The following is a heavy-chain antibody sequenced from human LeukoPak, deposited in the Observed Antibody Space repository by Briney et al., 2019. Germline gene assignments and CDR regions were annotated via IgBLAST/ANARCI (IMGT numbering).Heavy chain of an antibody. J-gene: IGHJ4*02. CDR1: GGSISSYY. D-gene: IGHD4-23*01. CDR3: ARIEDYGGNSVNY. V-gene: IGHV4-59*01. Sequence: SETLSLTCTVSGGSISSYYWSWVRQPPGKGLEWIGYIYYSGSTNYNPSLKSRVTISVDTSKNQFSLKLSSVTAADTAVYYCARIEDYGGNSVNYWGQGTLVTVSS. CDR2: IYYSGST.